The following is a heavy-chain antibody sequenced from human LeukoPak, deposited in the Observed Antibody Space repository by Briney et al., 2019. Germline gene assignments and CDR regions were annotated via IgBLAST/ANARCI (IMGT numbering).Heavy chain of an antibody. Sequence: ASVTVSCKVSGYTLTELSMHWVRQAPGKGLEWMGGFDPEDGETIYAQKFQGRVTITADESTSTAYMELSSLRSEDTAVYYCAGYYYDSSGYQGPYYFDYWGQGTLVTVSS. V-gene: IGHV1-24*01. CDR1: GYTLTELS. D-gene: IGHD3-22*01. J-gene: IGHJ4*02. CDR2: FDPEDGET. CDR3: AGYYYDSSGYQGPYYFDY.